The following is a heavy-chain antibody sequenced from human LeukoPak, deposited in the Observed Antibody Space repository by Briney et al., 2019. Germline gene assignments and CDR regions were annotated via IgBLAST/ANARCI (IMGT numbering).Heavy chain of an antibody. CDR1: GYTFTSYG. V-gene: IGHV1-18*01. CDR3: ARDHGNYYDSSGYYYYYGMDA. D-gene: IGHD3-22*01. CDR2: ISAYNGNT. J-gene: IGHJ6*02. Sequence: GASVKVSCKASGYTFTSYGISWVRQAPGQGLEWMGWISAYNGNTNYAQKLQGRVTMTTDTSTSTAYMELRSLRSDDTAVYYCARDHGNYYDSSGYYYYYGMDAWGQGTTVTVSS.